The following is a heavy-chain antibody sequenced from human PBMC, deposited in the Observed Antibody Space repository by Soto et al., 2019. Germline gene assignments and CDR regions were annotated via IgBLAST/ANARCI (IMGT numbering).Heavy chain of an antibody. D-gene: IGHD1-26*01. CDR2: ISGSGGST. Sequence: EVQLLESGGGLVQPGGSLRLSCAGSGFTFSSYALSWVRQAPGKGLEWVSAISGSGGSTYYADSVRGRFTISRDNSKNTLYLQMNSLRAEDTAVYYCAKGSLAIVRATKVLWWGVDYWGQGTLVTVSS. CDR3: AKGSLAIVRATKVLWWGVDY. V-gene: IGHV3-23*01. CDR1: GFTFSSYA. J-gene: IGHJ4*02.